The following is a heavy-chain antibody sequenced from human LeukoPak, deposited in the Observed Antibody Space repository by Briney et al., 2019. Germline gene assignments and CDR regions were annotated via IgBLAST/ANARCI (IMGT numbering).Heavy chain of an antibody. V-gene: IGHV3-48*01. CDR1: GSTFSSYS. CDR2: ISSSSSTI. Sequence: GGSLRLSCAASGSTFSSYSMNWVRQAPGKGLEWVSYISSSSSTIYYADSVKGRFTISRDNAKNSLYLQMNSLRAEDTAVYYCARDQARAAIGGYYFDYWGQGTLVTVSS. D-gene: IGHD2-2*02. CDR3: ARDQARAAIGGYYFDY. J-gene: IGHJ4*02.